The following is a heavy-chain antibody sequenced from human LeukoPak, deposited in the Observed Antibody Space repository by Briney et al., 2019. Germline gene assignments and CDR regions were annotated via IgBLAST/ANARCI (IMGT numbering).Heavy chain of an antibody. J-gene: IGHJ4*02. V-gene: IGHV4-59*08. D-gene: IGHD6-19*01. CDR1: GDSISSYY. CDR2: IYSSGST. CDR3: ARQMSGSSGLDY. Sequence: SETLSLTCSVSGDSISSYYWSWIRQPPGKGLEWIGYIYSSGSTNYNPSLKGRVTISVDMSKSQFSLELSSVTAADTAVYYCARQMSGSSGLDYWGQGTLVTVSS.